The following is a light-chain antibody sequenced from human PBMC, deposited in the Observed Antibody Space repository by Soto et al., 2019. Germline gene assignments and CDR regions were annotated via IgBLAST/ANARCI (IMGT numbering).Light chain of an antibody. J-gene: IGLJ3*02. CDR3: QTWGTGIQV. Sequence: QPVLTQSPSASASLGASVKLTCTLSSGHSNYAIAWHQQQPEKGPRYLMILNTDGSHSKGDGIPDRFSGSSSGAERYLTISSLQSEDEADYCCQTWGTGIQVFGGGTQLTVL. V-gene: IGLV4-69*01. CDR1: SGHSNYA. CDR2: LNTDGSH.